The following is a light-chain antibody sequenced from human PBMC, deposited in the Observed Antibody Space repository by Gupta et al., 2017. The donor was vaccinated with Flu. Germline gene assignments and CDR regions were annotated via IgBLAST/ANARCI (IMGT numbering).Light chain of an antibody. CDR1: QSVSSSY. V-gene: IGKV3-20*01. J-gene: IGKJ1*01. Sequence: EIVLTQSPGTLSLSPGERATLSCRASQSVSSSYLAWYQQKPGQAPRLLIYGASSRATGIPDRFSGSGSGTDFTLTISRLEPEDFAVYYCQQYGSLFDQGTKVEIK. CDR2: GAS. CDR3: QQYGSL.